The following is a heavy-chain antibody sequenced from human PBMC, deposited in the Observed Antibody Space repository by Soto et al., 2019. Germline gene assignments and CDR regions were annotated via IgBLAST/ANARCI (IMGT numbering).Heavy chain of an antibody. V-gene: IGHV4-31*03. CDR2: IYYSGST. J-gene: IGHJ4*02. D-gene: IGHD3-10*01. CDR3: AREVRDGSGSYYSHYFDY. Sequence: QVQLQESGPGLVKPSQTLSLTCTVSGGSISSGGYYWSWIRQHPGKGLEWIGYIYYSGSTYYNPSLKSRVTISVDTSKNQFSLKLSSVTAADTAVYYCAREVRDGSGSYYSHYFDYWGQGTLVTVSS. CDR1: GGSISSGGYY.